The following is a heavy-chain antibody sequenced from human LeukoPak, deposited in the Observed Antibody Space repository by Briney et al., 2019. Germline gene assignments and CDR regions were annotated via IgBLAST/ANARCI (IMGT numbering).Heavy chain of an antibody. CDR1: GGSFSGYY. Sequence: ASETLSVTCAVYGGSFSGYYWSWIRQPPGKGLEWIGEINHSGSTNYNPSLKSRVTISVDTSKNQFSLKLSSVTAADTAVYYCARGVRKNYYYYGMDVWGQGTTVTVSS. J-gene: IGHJ6*02. V-gene: IGHV4-34*01. CDR2: INHSGST. CDR3: ARGVRKNYYYYGMDV.